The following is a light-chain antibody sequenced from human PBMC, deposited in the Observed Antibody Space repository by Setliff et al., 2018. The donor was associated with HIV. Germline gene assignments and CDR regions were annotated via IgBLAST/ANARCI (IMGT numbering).Light chain of an antibody. CDR2: RNN. V-gene: IGLV1-47*01. Sequence: QSALAQPPSASGTPGQRVTISCSGSSPNIGSNHVYWYQQLPGTTPKLLIYRNNQRPSGVPDRFSGSKSGTSASLAISGLRSEDEADYFCAAWDDSLSGSYVFGAGTKVTVL. J-gene: IGLJ1*01. CDR1: SPNIGSNH. CDR3: AAWDDSLSGSYV.